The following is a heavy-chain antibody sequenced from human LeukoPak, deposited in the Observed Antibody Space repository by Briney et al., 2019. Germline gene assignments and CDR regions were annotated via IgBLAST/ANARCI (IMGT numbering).Heavy chain of an antibody. CDR1: GGSICSYY. V-gene: IGHV4-4*07. Sequence: SSETLSLTCTVSGGSICSYYWSWIRQPAGKGLEWIGRIYTSGSTNYNPSLKSRVTMSVDTSKNQFSLKLSSVTAADTAVYYCARDVRSAVWGSSINWFDPWGQGTLVTVSS. CDR2: IYTSGST. CDR3: ARDVRSAVWGSSINWFDP. D-gene: IGHD3-16*01. J-gene: IGHJ5*02.